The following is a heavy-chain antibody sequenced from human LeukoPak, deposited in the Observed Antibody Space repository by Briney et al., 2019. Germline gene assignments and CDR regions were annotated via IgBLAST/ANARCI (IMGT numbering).Heavy chain of an antibody. CDR3: ARDPDYGDPGPFWDY. V-gene: IGHV3-7*01. J-gene: IGHJ4*02. CDR2: INKDGGGK. Sequence: PGGSLRLSCAASGFTFSNFWMSWVRQAPGKGLEWVANINKDGGGKYYVDSVEGRFTISRDNSKNSLYLQMNSLRADDTAVYYCARDPDYGDPGPFWDYWGQGTLVTVSS. D-gene: IGHD4-17*01. CDR1: GFTFSNFW.